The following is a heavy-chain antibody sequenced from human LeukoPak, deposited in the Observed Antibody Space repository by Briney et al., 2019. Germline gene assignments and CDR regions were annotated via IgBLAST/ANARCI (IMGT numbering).Heavy chain of an antibody. CDR3: ARRGSMRGYYGMDV. D-gene: IGHD3-10*01. J-gene: IGHJ6*02. CDR2: IYYSGST. V-gene: IGHV4-59*08. Sequence: SDTLSLTCTVSGGSISSYYLSWIRQPPGKGLEWIGYIYYSGSTNYNPSLKSRVTISVDTSKNQFSLKLSSVTAADTAVYYCARRGSMRGYYGMDVWGQGTTVTVSS. CDR1: GGSISSYY.